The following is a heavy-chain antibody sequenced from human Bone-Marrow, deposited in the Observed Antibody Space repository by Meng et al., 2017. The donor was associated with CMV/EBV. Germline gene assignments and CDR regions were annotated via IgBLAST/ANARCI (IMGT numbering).Heavy chain of an antibody. D-gene: IGHD3-10*01. CDR1: VGSISSYY. CDR3: ARAMVRGVQRYFDY. J-gene: IGHJ4*02. Sequence: QVQRQESGPGLVNPAETLSLTCTVSVGSISSYYWSWIRQPAGKGLEWIGRIYTSGSTNYNPSLKSRVTMSVDTSKNQFSLKLSSVTAADTAVYYCARAMVRGVQRYFDYWGQGTLVTVSS. V-gene: IGHV4-4*07. CDR2: IYTSGST.